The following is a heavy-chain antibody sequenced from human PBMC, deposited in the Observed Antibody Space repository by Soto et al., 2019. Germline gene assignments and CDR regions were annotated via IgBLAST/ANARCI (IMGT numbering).Heavy chain of an antibody. J-gene: IGHJ4*02. CDR1: GFTFNSLS. CDR3: AREPYGDSQYFDY. Sequence: ESGGGMVQPGTSLRLSCAASGFTFNSLSLHWVRQRPDKGLEWVAVISHDGRVTFYADFVKGRFTVSRDNSKNTIYLQVNGLRAEDTAVYYCAREPYGDSQYFDYWGQGTLVTVSS. V-gene: IGHV3-30*04. CDR2: ISHDGRVT. D-gene: IGHD2-21*02.